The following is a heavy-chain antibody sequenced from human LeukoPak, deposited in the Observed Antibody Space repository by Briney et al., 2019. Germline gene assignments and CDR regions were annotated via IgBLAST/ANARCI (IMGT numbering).Heavy chain of an antibody. J-gene: IGHJ4*02. CDR3: ARGSPPDY. CDR1: GFTFSSYA. Sequence: GGSLRLSCAASGFTFSSYAMHWVRQAPGKGLEWVAVISYDGSNKYYADSVKGRFTISRDNSKNTLYLQMNSLRIEDTAVCYCARGSPPDYWGQGTLVTVCS. V-gene: IGHV3-30-3*01. CDR2: ISYDGSNK.